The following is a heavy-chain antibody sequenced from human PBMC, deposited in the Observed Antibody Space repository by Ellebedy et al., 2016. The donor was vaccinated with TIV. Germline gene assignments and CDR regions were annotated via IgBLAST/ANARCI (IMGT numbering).Heavy chain of an antibody. CDR3: ARVGVLSGWYSYYGMDV. J-gene: IGHJ6*02. Sequence: GESLKISXAASGFTFSSYGLPWVRQAPGKGLEWVAVISYDGSNKYYADSVKGRFTISRDNAKNSLYLQMNSLRAEDTAVYYCARVGVLSGWYSYYGMDVWGQGATVTVSS. D-gene: IGHD6-19*01. CDR2: ISYDGSNK. CDR1: GFTFSSYG. V-gene: IGHV3-30*03.